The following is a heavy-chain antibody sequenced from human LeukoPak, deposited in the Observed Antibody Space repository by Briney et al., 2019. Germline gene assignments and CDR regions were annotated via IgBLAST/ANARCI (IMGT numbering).Heavy chain of an antibody. Sequence: GGSLRLSCVGSGFTFDYYAMTWVRQAPGKGLEWVAAIIGTGVSTYYADSMKGRFTTSRDNSKNILYLQINSLRAEDTAVYYCAKVGLVGAPTYYYYYLDVWGKGTTVTVSS. CDR2: IIGTGVST. V-gene: IGHV3-23*01. J-gene: IGHJ6*03. CDR3: AKVGLVGAPTYYYYYLDV. D-gene: IGHD1-26*01. CDR1: GFTFDYYA.